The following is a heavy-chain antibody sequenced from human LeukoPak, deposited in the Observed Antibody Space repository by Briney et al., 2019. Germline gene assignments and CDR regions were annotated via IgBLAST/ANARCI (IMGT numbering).Heavy chain of an antibody. CDR3: ARDEQWLVGADDAFDI. D-gene: IGHD6-19*01. V-gene: IGHV4-30-2*01. J-gene: IGHJ3*02. Sequence: SETLSLTCAVSGGSISSGGYSWSWIRQPPGKGLEWIGYIYHSGSTYYNPSLKSRVTISVDRSKNQFSLKLSSVTAADTAVYYCARDEQWLVGADDAFDIWGQGTMVTVSS. CDR1: GGSISSGGYS. CDR2: IYHSGST.